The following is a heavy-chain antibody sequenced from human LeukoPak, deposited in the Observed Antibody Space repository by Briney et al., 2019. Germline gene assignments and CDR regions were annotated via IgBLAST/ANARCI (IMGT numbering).Heavy chain of an antibody. D-gene: IGHD5-24*01. CDR3: AKSGYNRFDY. CDR1: GFTFSSYS. J-gene: IGHJ4*02. Sequence: QPGGSLRLSCAASGFTFSSYSMNWVRQAPGKGLEWVSSLGISGGYTWYAGSVKGRFTISRDSSKNTLYLQMNSLRAEDTAVYYCAKSGYNRFDYWGQGTLVTVSS. V-gene: IGHV3-23*01. CDR2: LGISGGYT.